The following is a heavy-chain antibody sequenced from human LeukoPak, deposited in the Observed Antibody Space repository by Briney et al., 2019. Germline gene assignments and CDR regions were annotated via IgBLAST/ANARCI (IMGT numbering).Heavy chain of an antibody. CDR1: GGSTSSSSYY. D-gene: IGHD6-19*01. J-gene: IGHJ4*02. CDR3: ASPDSSGWAKGDY. CDR2: IYYSGST. V-gene: IGHV4-39*01. Sequence: PSETLSLTCTVSGGSTSSSSYYWGWLRQPPGKGLEWIGSIYYSGSTYYNPSLKSRVTISVDTSKNQFSLKLSSVTAADTAVYYCASPDSSGWAKGDYWGQGTLVTVSS.